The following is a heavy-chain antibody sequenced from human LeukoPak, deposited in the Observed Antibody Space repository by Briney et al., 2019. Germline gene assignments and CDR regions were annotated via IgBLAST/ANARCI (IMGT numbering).Heavy chain of an antibody. D-gene: IGHD3-22*01. CDR3: AKVLGHDSNGNYSYRTHV. V-gene: IGHV3-23*01. J-gene: IGHJ6*02. Sequence: PGGSLRLSCVGSGFTFSSSVMSWVRRAPGKGLEWVSGISSSGGHTDYTDPMRGRFTVSRDNSKNTLYLQMNSLRAGDTAVYYCAKVLGHDSNGNYSYRTHVRGQGTTLTVSS. CDR1: GFTFSSSV. CDR2: ISSSGGHT.